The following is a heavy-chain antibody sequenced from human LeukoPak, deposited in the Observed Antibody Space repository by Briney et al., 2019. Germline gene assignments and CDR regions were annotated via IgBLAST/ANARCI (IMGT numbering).Heavy chain of an antibody. D-gene: IGHD3-3*01. J-gene: IGHJ4*02. Sequence: GSVKVSCKASGYTFTGHYMHWVRQAPGQGLEWMGRINPNSGGTNYAQKFQGRVTMTRDTSISTAYMELSRLRSDDTAVYYCARYSRSDFWSGYDDFDYWGQGTLVTVSS. CDR1: GYTFTGHY. CDR3: ARYSRSDFWSGYDDFDY. CDR2: INPNSGGT. V-gene: IGHV1-2*06.